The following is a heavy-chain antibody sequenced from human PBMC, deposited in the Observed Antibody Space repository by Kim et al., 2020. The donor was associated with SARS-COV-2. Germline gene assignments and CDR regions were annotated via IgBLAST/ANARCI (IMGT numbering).Heavy chain of an antibody. J-gene: IGHJ6*02. Sequence: GGSLRLSCAASGFTFSNYGMHWVRQAPGKGLEWVALIWYHGHDKHYADSVKGRFTISRDNSKNTVYLEMNSLRVDDTAVYYCAKDETTATMSYFYDLDVWGQGTTVPVSS. CDR2: IWYHGHDK. V-gene: IGHV3-33*06. CDR1: GFTFSNYG. D-gene: IGHD4-17*01. CDR3: AKDETTATMSYFYDLDV.